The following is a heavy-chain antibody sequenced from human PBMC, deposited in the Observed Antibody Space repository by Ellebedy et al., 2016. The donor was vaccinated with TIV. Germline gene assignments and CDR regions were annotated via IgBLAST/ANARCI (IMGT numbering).Heavy chain of an antibody. CDR3: AREGGPQQLSRFDT. CDR2: IQYDGGDK. V-gene: IGHV3-30*02. CDR1: GITFRTSG. J-gene: IGHJ4*02. D-gene: IGHD6-13*01. Sequence: GESLKISXVASGITFRTSGMHWVRQAPGKGLEWVAFIQYDGGDKYYADSVKGRFIISRDNSKDTLHLQMNSLRVDDSALYYCAREGGPQQLSRFDTWGQGTQVTVSS.